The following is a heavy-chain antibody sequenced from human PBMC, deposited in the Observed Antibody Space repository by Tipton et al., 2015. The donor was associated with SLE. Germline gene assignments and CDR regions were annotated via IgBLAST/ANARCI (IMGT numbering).Heavy chain of an antibody. V-gene: IGHV4-59*08. CDR3: ARAHGITMIVNY. CDR2: IFYSGST. J-gene: IGHJ4*02. D-gene: IGHD3-22*01. Sequence: TLSLTCTVSGGSISSHHWSWIRQPPGKGLEWIGYIFYSGSTNYNPSLKSRVTISVDTSKNQFSLKLSSVTAADTAVYYCARAHGITMIVNYWGQGTLVTVSS. CDR1: GGSISSHH.